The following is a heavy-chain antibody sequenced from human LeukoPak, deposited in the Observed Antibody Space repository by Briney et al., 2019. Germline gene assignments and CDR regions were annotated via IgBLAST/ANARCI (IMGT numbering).Heavy chain of an antibody. Sequence: SETLSLTCTVSGGSISSYYWSWIRQPPGKGLEWIGYIYYSGSTNYNPSLKSRVTMPVDASKIQFSLKLSSVTATDTAVYYCARQRTYYYYGMDVWGQGTTVTVS. CDR3: ARQRTYYYYGMDV. J-gene: IGHJ6*02. CDR2: IYYSGST. V-gene: IGHV4-59*08. CDR1: GGSISSYY.